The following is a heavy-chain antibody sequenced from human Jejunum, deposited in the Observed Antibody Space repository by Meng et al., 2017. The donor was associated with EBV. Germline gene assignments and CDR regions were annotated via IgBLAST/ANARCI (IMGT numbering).Heavy chain of an antibody. J-gene: IGHJ4*02. CDR1: GPALNMSA. CDR2: INTSAGNA. D-gene: IGHD5-24*01. CDR3: ARDSPLDGYSLLDY. Sequence: VKTLTSASRSKNAGASVNVLCKGTGPALNMSAMNWVRHAPGQGLERMAWINTSAGNATYAQGFTGRFVFYLYTSVSTAYLQISSLKAEDTAVYYCARDSPLDGYSLLDYWGQGTLVTVSS. V-gene: IGHV7-4-1*02.